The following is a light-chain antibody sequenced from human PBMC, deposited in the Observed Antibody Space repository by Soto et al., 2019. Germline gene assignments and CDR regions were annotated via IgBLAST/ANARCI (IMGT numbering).Light chain of an antibody. J-gene: IGKJ3*01. CDR3: QLYDNSLYT. Sequence: EIVLTQSPGTLSLSPGERATLSCRASQSVSSTYLAWYQHKPGQAPSLLIFATSSRATGIADRFSGSGSGTDFTLTISRLEPDDCAVYYCQLYDNSLYTFGPGTKVEIK. V-gene: IGKV3-20*01. CDR1: QSVSSTY. CDR2: ATS.